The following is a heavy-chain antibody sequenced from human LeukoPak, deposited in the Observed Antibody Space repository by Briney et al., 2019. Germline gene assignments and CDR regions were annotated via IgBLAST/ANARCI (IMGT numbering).Heavy chain of an antibody. CDR3: ATGKFSGYYDY. V-gene: IGHV4-39*01. Sequence: PSETLSLTCTVSGGSLGSSTNYGGWVRQTPGKGMEWIGSVYYGGTTYYNPSLKSRLTLSVDTSKNQISLRLHSVTAADSAVYFCATGKFSGYYDYWGQGTLVTVSS. J-gene: IGHJ4*02. CDR2: VYYGGTT. CDR1: GGSLGSSTNY. D-gene: IGHD3-22*01.